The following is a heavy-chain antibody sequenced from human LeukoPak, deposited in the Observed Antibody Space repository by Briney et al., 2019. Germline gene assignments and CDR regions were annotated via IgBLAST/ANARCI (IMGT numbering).Heavy chain of an antibody. J-gene: IGHJ3*02. CDR2: ITQDGSEK. Sequence: GGSLRLSCAASGFTFNSYWVSWVRQAPGKVLEWVANITQDGSEKYYVDSVKGRFTISRDNAKNSLYLQMNSLRVEDTAVYYCASSITIFGVVRGLDAFDIWGQGTVVTVSS. CDR1: GFTFNSYW. V-gene: IGHV3-7*01. CDR3: ASSITIFGVVRGLDAFDI. D-gene: IGHD3-3*01.